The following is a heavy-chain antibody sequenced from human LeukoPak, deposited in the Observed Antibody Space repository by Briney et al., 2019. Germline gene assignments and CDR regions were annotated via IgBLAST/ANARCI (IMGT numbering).Heavy chain of an antibody. D-gene: IGHD1-1*01. CDR3: ARHSPGRLERRKYYYYMDV. CDR2: INHSGST. Sequence: PGGSLRLSCAASGFTFSDYNMRWIRQAPGKGLEWIGEINHSGSTNYNPSLKSRVTISVDTSKNQFSLKLSSVTAADTAVYYCARHSPGRLERRKYYYYMDVWGKGTTVTISS. V-gene: IGHV4-34*01. CDR1: GFTFSDYN. J-gene: IGHJ6*03.